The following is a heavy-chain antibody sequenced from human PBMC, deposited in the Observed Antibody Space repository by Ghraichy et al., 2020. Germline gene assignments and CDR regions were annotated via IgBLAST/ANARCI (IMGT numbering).Heavy chain of an antibody. CDR3: ARTSGWNYIY. CDR1: GFTFGDYY. V-gene: IGHV3-11*01. Sequence: GGSLRLSCAASGFTFGDYYMSWIRQAPGKGLEWVSYLSSTSSTIYYADSVKGRFTISRDNAKNSLYLQMNSLRAEDTAVYYCARTSGWNYIYWGQGTLVTVSS. D-gene: IGHD1-7*01. CDR2: LSSTSSTI. J-gene: IGHJ4*02.